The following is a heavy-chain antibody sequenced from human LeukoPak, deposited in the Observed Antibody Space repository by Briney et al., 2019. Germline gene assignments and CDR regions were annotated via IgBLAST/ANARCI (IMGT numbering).Heavy chain of an antibody. J-gene: IGHJ6*03. Sequence: SVKVSCKASGGTFSSYAISWVRQAPGQGLEWMGRIIPILGIANYAQKFQGRVTITADKSTSTAYMELSSLRSEDTAVYYRAREIPHVMDVWGKGTTVTVSS. CDR3: AREIPHVMDV. CDR1: GGTFSSYA. V-gene: IGHV1-69*04. CDR2: IIPILGIA.